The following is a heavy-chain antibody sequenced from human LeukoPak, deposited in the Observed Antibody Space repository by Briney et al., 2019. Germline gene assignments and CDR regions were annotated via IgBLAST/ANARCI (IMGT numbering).Heavy chain of an antibody. CDR3: ARAKMFFYEGSSYYHAFDI. V-gene: IGHV3-21*01. J-gene: IGHJ3*02. CDR2: ISSISNII. D-gene: IGHD3-22*01. CDR1: GFTFSSYS. Sequence: GGSLRLSCAASGFTFSSYSMNWVRQAPGKGLEWVSSISSISNIIYYADSVKGRFTISTDKAKNSLYLQMNSLRAEDTAVYYCARAKMFFYEGSSYYHAFDIWGQGTMVTVSS.